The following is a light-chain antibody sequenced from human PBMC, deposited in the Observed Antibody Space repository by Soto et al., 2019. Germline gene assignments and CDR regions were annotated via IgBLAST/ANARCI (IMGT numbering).Light chain of an antibody. CDR3: SSYTSSSTHYV. Sequence: QSALTQPASVSGSPGQSITISCTGTSSDVGGYNYVSWYQQHPGKAPKLMIYEVSNRPSGVSNRFSGSKSGNTASLTISGFQAEDEADYYCSSYTSSSTHYVFGTGTKLTVL. CDR1: SSDVGGYNY. CDR2: EVS. J-gene: IGLJ1*01. V-gene: IGLV2-14*01.